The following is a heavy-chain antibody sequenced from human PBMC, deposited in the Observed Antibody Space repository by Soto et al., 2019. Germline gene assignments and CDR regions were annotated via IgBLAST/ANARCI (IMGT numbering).Heavy chain of an antibody. CDR2: IYHSGAT. J-gene: IGHJ4*02. V-gene: IGHV4-4*02. D-gene: IGHD1-1*01. CDR3: ARDLGTGTDY. CDR1: GDSITSSNW. Sequence: SETLSLTCAVSGDSITSSNWWSWVRQAPGKGLEWIGEIYHSGATTYNPSLKSRATISVDPSNNYFSLKLTSVTAADTAVYFCARDLGTGTDYWGRGTLVTVSS.